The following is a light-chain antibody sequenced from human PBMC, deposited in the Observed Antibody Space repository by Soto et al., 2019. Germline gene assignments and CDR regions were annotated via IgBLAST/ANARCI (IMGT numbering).Light chain of an antibody. CDR1: SSDVGRYNY. Sequence: QSALTQPASVSGSPGQSITISCTGTSSDVGRYNYVSWYQQLPGKAPKVIIYDVAERPSGVSNRFSGSKSGNTASLSISGLQAEDEADYYCLSYTTSSTWVFGGGTKLTVL. CDR2: DVA. V-gene: IGLV2-14*03. CDR3: LSYTTSSTWV. J-gene: IGLJ3*02.